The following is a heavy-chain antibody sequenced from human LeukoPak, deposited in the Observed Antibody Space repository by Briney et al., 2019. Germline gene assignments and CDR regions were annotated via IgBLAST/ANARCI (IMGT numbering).Heavy chain of an antibody. CDR3: VAYKFLLSWSAFDF. D-gene: IGHD6-13*01. CDR1: GFNFNDYA. Sequence: GGSLRLSCAASGFNFNDYAMHWVRQVPGKGLEWVSGISWNSGSIGYADSVKGRFFISGDIAKNSVSLHMNRLSVEDTAVYYCVAYKFLLSWSAFDFWGRGTMVTVSS. CDR2: ISWNSGSI. J-gene: IGHJ3*01. V-gene: IGHV3-9*01.